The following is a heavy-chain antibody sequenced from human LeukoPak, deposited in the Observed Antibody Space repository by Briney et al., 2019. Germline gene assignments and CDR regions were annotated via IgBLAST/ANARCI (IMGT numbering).Heavy chain of an antibody. D-gene: IGHD6-19*01. J-gene: IGHJ4*02. Sequence: PGGSLTLSCAASGFTFSSYWMHWVRQAPGKGLVWVSRINSDGSSTSYADSVKGRFTISRDNYKNKLYLQMNSLRDQDTAVYHCAKEPPGSGWYWGFDYWGQARQVTVCS. V-gene: IGHV3-74*01. CDR1: GFTFSSYW. CDR3: AKEPPGSGWYWGFDY. CDR2: INSDGSST.